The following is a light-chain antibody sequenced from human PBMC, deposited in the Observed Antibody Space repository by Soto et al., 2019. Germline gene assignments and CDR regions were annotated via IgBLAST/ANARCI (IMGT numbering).Light chain of an antibody. V-gene: IGKV4-1*01. CDR2: WAS. CDR1: QSILHSSTNRNY. J-gene: IGKJ1*01. CDR3: QQYYRTPPT. Sequence: DIVMSQSPDSLAVSLGERATFNCKSSQSILHSSTNRNYLAWYQQKPGQPLRLLFYWASTRASGVPDRFSASGSATDFTLTISTLQAEDGAVYHCQQYYRTPPTFGQGTKVEIK.